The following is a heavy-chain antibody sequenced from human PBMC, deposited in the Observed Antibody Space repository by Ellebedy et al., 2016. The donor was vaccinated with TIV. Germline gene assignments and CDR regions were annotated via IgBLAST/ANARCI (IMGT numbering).Heavy chain of an antibody. Sequence: GGSLRLSXKGSGYSFTSYWIGWVRQMPGKGLEWMGIIYPGDSDTRYSPSFQGQVTISADKSISTAYLQWSSLKASDTAMYYCARGGDLSNYYYYGMDVWGQGTTVTVSS. J-gene: IGHJ6*02. D-gene: IGHD3-16*02. CDR2: IYPGDSDT. CDR1: GYSFTSYW. V-gene: IGHV5-51*01. CDR3: ARGGDLSNYYYYGMDV.